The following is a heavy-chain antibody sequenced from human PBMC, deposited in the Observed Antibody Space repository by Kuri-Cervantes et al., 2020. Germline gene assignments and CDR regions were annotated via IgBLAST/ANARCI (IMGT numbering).Heavy chain of an antibody. Sequence: ASVKVSCKASGYTFTSYAMHWVRQAPGQRLEWMGWINAGNGNTKYSQKFRGRVTITADESTSTAYMELSSLRSEDTAVYYCATRGGPGGGGLAYYFDYWGQGTLVTVSS. CDR2: INAGNGNT. D-gene: IGHD3-16*01. CDR1: GYTFTSYA. V-gene: IGHV1-3*01. CDR3: ATRGGPGGGGLAYYFDY. J-gene: IGHJ4*02.